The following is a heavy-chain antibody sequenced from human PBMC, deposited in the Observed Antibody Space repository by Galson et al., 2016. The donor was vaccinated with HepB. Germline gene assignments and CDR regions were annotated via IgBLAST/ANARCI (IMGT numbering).Heavy chain of an antibody. V-gene: IGHV3-30*04. D-gene: IGHD6-19*01. CDR2: ISYDENNT. CDR1: GFTFSSYA. CDR3: VRQRGSATINWFDP. Sequence: SLRLSCAASGFTFSSYAVHWVRQGPGKGLEWVSFISYDENNTYYADSVKGRFTISRDNSKNTLYLKMNSLRPEDTATYYCVRQRGSATINWFDPWGQGTLVTVSS. J-gene: IGHJ5*02.